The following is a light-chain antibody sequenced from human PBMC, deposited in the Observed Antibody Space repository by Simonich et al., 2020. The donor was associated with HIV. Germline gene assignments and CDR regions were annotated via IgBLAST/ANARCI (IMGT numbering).Light chain of an antibody. Sequence: DIQMTQSPSSLSASVGDRITITCRASQGINNSLAWYQQKPWKAPKLLLYAASRLESGVPSRFSGSGSGTDYTLTISSMQPEDFATYYCQQYYSTPYTFGQGTKLEIK. CDR2: AAS. V-gene: IGKV1-NL1*01. CDR3: QQYYSTPYT. J-gene: IGKJ2*01. CDR1: QGINNS.